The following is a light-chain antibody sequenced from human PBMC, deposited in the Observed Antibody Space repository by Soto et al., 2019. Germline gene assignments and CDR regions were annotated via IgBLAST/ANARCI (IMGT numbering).Light chain of an antibody. CDR1: QSVSSN. V-gene: IGKV3-15*01. J-gene: IGKJ1*01. CDR2: GAS. CDR3: QQYNNWPPT. Sequence: EIVMTQSPATLSVSPGERATLSCRASQSVSSNLAWYQQKPGQAPRLLIYGASTRATGIPARFSGSGSGTEFTLTISSLQSEDFAVYYCQQYNNWPPTFXQGTKVDIK.